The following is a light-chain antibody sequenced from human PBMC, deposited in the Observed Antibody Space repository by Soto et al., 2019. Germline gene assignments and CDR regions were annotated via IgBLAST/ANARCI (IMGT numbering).Light chain of an antibody. CDR1: QSVSSY. J-gene: IGKJ5*01. CDR2: DAS. V-gene: IGKV3-11*01. Sequence: EVVMWLTLATLPVYPGERAPLSCRASQSVSSYLAWYQQKPGQAPRLLIYDASNRATGIPARFSGSGSGTDFTLTMSSLEPGYFAVYFCQQRSNGPRTFGQGRLLEIK. CDR3: QQRSNGPRT.